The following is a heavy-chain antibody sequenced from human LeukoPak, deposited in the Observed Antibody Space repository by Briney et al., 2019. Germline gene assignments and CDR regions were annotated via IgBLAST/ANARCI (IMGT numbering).Heavy chain of an antibody. CDR1: GFNFSRNA. J-gene: IGHJ4*02. CDR2: ISGGGRRT. Sequence: PGGSLRLSCAASGFNFSRNAITWVRQAPGKGLKWVSAISGGGRRTDYADSVKGRFTISRDNSKNTLYLQMNSLRAEDTAVYYCASGETTAFDYWGQGTLVTVSS. CDR3: ASGETTAFDY. D-gene: IGHD4-11*01. V-gene: IGHV3-23*01.